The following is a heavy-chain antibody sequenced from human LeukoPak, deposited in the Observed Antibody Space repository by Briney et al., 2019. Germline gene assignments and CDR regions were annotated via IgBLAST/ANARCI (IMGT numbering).Heavy chain of an antibody. D-gene: IGHD5-18*01. Sequence: SETLSLTCTVSGYSISSGYYWGWIRQPPGKGLEWIGSIYHSESTYYNPSLKSRVTISVDTSKNQFSLKLSSVTAADTAVYYCARVQLWPPSQFDYWGQGTLVTVSS. V-gene: IGHV4-38-2*02. CDR3: ARVQLWPPSQFDY. CDR2: IYHSEST. J-gene: IGHJ4*02. CDR1: GYSISSGYY.